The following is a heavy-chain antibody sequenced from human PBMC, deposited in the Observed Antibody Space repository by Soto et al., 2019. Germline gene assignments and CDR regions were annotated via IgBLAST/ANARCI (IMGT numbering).Heavy chain of an antibody. CDR2: ISGSGGST. J-gene: IGHJ4*02. V-gene: IGHV3-23*01. CDR1: GFTFSSYA. Sequence: EVQLLESGGGLVQPGGSLRLSCAASGFTFSSYAMSWVRQAPGKGLEWVSAISGSGGSTYYADSVKGRFTISRDNFKNTLYLQMNSLRAEDTAVYYCAKDKRGYGDYPDYWGQGTLVTVSS. CDR3: AKDKRGYGDYPDY. D-gene: IGHD4-17*01.